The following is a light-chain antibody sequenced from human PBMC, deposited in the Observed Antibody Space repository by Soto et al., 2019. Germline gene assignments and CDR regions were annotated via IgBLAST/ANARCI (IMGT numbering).Light chain of an antibody. Sequence: EIVMTQSPATLSVSPGETATLSCRASQSVGGAVAWYQHKPGQAPRLLIVGAFIRATGVPGRFSGGGSGTEFTLTSNSLKSEDFAVYYCQQYKNWPPLTFGGGTTVEIK. CDR1: QSVGGA. J-gene: IGKJ4*01. CDR2: GAF. V-gene: IGKV3-15*01. CDR3: QQYKNWPPLT.